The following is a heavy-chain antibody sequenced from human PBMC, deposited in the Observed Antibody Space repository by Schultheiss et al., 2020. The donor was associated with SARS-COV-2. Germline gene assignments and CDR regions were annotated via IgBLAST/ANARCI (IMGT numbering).Heavy chain of an antibody. J-gene: IGHJ4*02. CDR1: GGSISSSSYY. CDR3: ARDRIYYGSGSLIDY. V-gene: IGHV4-39*07. Sequence: SQTLSLTCTVSGGSISSSSYYWGWIRQPPGKGLEWIGSIYYSGSTYYNPSLKSRVTISVDTSKNQFSLKLSSVTAADTAVYYCARDRIYYGSGSLIDYWGQGTLVTVSS. CDR2: IYYSGST. D-gene: IGHD3-10*01.